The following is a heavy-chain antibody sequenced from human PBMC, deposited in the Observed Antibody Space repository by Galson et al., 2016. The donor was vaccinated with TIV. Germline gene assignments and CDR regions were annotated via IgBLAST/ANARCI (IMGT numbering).Heavy chain of an antibody. J-gene: IGHJ6*03. D-gene: IGHD1-14*01. V-gene: IGHV1-69*05. CDR3: ARHVGYNGNSFMDV. Sequence: SVKVSCKASGGPFSSYAISWVRQAPGQGLEWVGGITGMFGTTNYAQKFQGRVTITTDESTSTAYMEFSSLRSEDTAVYYCARHVGYNGNSFMDVWGKGTTVTVSS. CDR1: GGPFSSYA. CDR2: ITGMFGTT.